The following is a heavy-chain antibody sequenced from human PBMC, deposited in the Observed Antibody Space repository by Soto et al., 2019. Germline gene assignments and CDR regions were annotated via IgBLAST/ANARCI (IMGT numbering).Heavy chain of an antibody. D-gene: IGHD3-10*01. V-gene: IGHV4-30-4*01. CDR1: GGSISSCDYY. CDR2: VYYSGST. CDR3: ATYTYYFHSNAFQY. Sequence: SETLSLTCTVSGGSISSCDYYWSWIRQPPGKGLEWIGYVYYSGSTYYNPSLKSRISISVDTSKNQFSLKLSSVAAADTAVYYCATYTYYFHSNAFQYWGQGTLVTVSS. J-gene: IGHJ1*01.